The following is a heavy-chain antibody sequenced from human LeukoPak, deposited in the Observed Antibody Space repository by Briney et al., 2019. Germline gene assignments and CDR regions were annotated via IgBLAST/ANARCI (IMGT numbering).Heavy chain of an antibody. D-gene: IGHD4-11*01. J-gene: IGHJ5*02. V-gene: IGHV1-18*01. CDR1: GLTFTSYG. CDR2: ISAYNGNT. CDR3: ARDGFDYSISNWFDP. Sequence: ASVKVSFKATGLTFTSYGISWVRQAPGQGLEWMGWISAYNGNTNYAQKLQGRVTMTTDTSTSTAYMELRSLRSDDTAVYYCARDGFDYSISNWFDPWGQGTLVTVSS.